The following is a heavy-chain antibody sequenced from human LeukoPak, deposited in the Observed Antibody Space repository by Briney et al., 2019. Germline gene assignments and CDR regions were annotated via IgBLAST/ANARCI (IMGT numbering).Heavy chain of an antibody. J-gene: IGHJ4*02. CDR2: ISYDGSNK. Sequence: GGSLRLSCAASGFTFSSYAMHWVRQAPGKGLEWVAVISYDGSNKYYADSVKGRFTISRDNSKNTLYLQMNSPRAEDTAVYYCAGYGSGSWRPSDYWGQGTLVTVSS. V-gene: IGHV3-30*04. CDR3: AGYGSGSWRPSDY. D-gene: IGHD3-10*01. CDR1: GFTFSSYA.